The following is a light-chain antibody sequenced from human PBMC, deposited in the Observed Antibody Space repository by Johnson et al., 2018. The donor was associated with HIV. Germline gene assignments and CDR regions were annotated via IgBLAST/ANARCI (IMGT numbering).Light chain of an antibody. Sequence: QSVLTQPPSVSAAPGQKVTISCSGSSSNIGNNYVSWYQQLPGTAPKLLIYENNKRPSGIPDRFSGSQSGTSATLGITGLQTGDEADYYCGTWDNSLGTGGVFGTGTKVTVL. CDR1: SSNIGNNY. V-gene: IGLV1-51*02. CDR2: ENN. CDR3: GTWDNSLGTGGV. J-gene: IGLJ1*01.